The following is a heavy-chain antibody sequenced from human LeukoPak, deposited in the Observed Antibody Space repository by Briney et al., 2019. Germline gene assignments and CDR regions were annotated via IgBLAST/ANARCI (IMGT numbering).Heavy chain of an antibody. D-gene: IGHD3-10*01. CDR3: ARALTVRGVISFDY. J-gene: IGHJ4*02. CDR1: GASISSYY. CDR2: IYYSGST. Sequence: SETLSLTCTVSGASISSYYWSWIRQPPGKGLEWIGYIYYSGSTNYNPSLKSRVTISVDTSKNQFSLKLSSVTAADTAVYYCARALTVRGVISFDYWGQGTLVTVSS. V-gene: IGHV4-59*01.